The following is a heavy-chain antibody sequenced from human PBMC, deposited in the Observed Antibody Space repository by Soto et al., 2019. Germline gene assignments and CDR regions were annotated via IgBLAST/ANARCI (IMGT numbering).Heavy chain of an antibody. V-gene: IGHV1-2*02. J-gene: IGHJ5*02. CDR3: ARVPQWLARNNWFDP. Sequence: ASVKVSCKASGYTFTGYYMHWVRQAPGQGLEWMGWINPNSGGTNYAQKFQGRVTMTRDTSISTAYMELSRLRSDGTAVYYCARVPQWLARNNWFDPWGQGTLVTVSS. D-gene: IGHD6-19*01. CDR1: GYTFTGYY. CDR2: INPNSGGT.